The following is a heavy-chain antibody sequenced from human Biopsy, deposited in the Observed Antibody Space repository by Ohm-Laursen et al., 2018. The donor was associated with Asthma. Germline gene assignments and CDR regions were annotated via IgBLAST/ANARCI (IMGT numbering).Heavy chain of an antibody. D-gene: IGHD3-9*01. J-gene: IGHJ6*02. CDR2: ISAYNGNT. V-gene: IGHV1-18*04. Sequence: VASVKVSCKASGYTFTSYGISWVRQAPGQGLEWMGWISAYNGNTNYAQKLQGRVTMTTDTSTSTAYMELRSLRSDDTAVYYCAREAYDILTGYYGGGGMDVWGQGTTVTVSS. CDR1: GYTFTSYG. CDR3: AREAYDILTGYYGGGGMDV.